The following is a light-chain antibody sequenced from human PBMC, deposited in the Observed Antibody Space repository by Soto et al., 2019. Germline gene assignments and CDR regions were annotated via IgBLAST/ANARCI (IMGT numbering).Light chain of an antibody. Sequence: EIGWTHSPGTLSLSPGEMATLSFGASQSVSSNSLACYQQKRFQAPRLLIHGASSRATGIPDRFSGSGSGTDFTLTISRLEPEDFAVYYCQQYGGSPRTFGQGTKVDIK. CDR2: GAS. CDR1: QSVSSNS. V-gene: IGKV3-20*01. CDR3: QQYGGSPRT. J-gene: IGKJ1*01.